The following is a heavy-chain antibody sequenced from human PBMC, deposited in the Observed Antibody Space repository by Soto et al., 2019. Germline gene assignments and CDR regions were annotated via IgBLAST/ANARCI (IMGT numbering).Heavy chain of an antibody. D-gene: IGHD1-20*01. CDR2: IYYSGST. V-gene: IGHV4-59*11. J-gene: IGHJ4*02. CDR1: GGSIINHY. CDR3: ARANWNSEY. Sequence: QVQLQASGPGLVKPSETLSLTCTVSGGSIINHYWIWIRQPPGKGLEWIGYIYYSGSTNYNPSLKSRVTISVDTSKNQFPLNLTPPTAADTAIYLCARANWNSEYWGQGALVTVSS.